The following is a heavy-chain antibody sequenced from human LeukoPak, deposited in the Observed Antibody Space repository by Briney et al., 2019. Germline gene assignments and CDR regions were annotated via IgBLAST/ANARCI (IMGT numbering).Heavy chain of an antibody. CDR2: IIPIFGTA. D-gene: IGHD1-1*01. J-gene: IGHJ5*02. CDR3: ARGWNRPPRPNWFDP. CDR1: GGTFSSYA. V-gene: IGHV1-69*05. Sequence: AAVKVSCKASGGTFSSYAISGVGQAPGQGVEGMGGIIPIFGTANYAQKFQGRVTITTDEYTSTAYMDLSSLRSEDMAVYYCARGWNRPPRPNWFDPWGQGTLVTVSS.